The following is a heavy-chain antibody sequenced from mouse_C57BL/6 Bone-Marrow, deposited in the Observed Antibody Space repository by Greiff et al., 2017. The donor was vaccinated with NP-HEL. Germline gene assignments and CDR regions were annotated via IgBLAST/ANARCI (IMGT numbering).Heavy chain of an antibody. V-gene: IGHV10-1*01. CDR3: VRDRVFAY. D-gene: IGHD2-14*01. J-gene: IGHJ3*01. CDR1: GFSFNTYA. CDR2: IRSKSNNYAT. Sequence: DVKLVESGGGLVQPKGSLKLSCAASGFSFNTYAMNWVRQAPGKGLEWVARIRSKSNNYATYYADSVKDRFTISRDDSESMLYLQMNNVKTEDTAMYYCVRDRVFAYWGQGTLVTVSA.